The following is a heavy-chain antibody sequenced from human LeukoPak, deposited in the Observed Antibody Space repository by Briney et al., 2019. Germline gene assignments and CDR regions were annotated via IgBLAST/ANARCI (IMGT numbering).Heavy chain of an antibody. CDR3: TRDLVLGSGSYGH. D-gene: IGHD3-10*01. J-gene: IGHJ1*01. CDR2: ISYDGSNK. Sequence: GGSLRLSCAASGFTFSSYGMHWVRQAPGKGPEWVAVISYDGSNKYYADSVKGRFTISRDDATNTVYLQMNSLRADDTAIYFCTRDLVLGSGSYGHWGQGTLVTVSA. V-gene: IGHV3-30*03. CDR1: GFTFSSYG.